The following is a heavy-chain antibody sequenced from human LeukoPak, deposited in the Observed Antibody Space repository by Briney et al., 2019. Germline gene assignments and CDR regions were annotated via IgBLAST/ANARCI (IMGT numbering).Heavy chain of an antibody. Sequence: SETLSLTCSVSGGSINNHYWSWIRQPPGKGLEWIGFVSHSGSTNYNPSFKSRVTISVGTSDNQFSLRVNSVTAADTAVYYCARLSRIAAAGAYDYHSLDVWGQGTTVIVSS. J-gene: IGHJ6*02. CDR3: ARLSRIAAAGAYDYHSLDV. CDR2: VSHSGST. V-gene: IGHV4-59*11. D-gene: IGHD6-13*01. CDR1: GGSINNHY.